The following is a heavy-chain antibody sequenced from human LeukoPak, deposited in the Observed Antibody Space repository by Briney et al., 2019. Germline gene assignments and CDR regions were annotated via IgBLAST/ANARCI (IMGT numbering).Heavy chain of an antibody. Sequence: TSETLSLTCTVSGGSISSGGYYWSWIRQPPGKGLEWIGYIYHSGSTYYNPSLKSRVTISVDRSKNQFSLKLSSVTAADTAVYYCARVRGGIAAAGNVDWGQGTLVTVSS. CDR3: ARVRGGIAAAGNVD. CDR2: IYHSGST. J-gene: IGHJ4*02. D-gene: IGHD6-13*01. V-gene: IGHV4-30-2*01. CDR1: GGSISSGGYY.